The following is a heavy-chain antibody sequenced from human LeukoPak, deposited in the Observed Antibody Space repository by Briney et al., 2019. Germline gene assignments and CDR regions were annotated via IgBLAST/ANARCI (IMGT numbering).Heavy chain of an antibody. CDR2: ISGSGRST. CDR3: EKDQGTYCSTTSCYAPDAFDI. CDR1: GFTFSSYA. Sequence: GGSLRLSCAASGFTFSSYAMSWVRQAPGKGLEWVSVISGSGRSTYYADSVKGRFTISRDNSKNTLYLQMNSLRAEDTCVYYCEKDQGTYCSTTSCYAPDAFDIWGQGTMVTVSS. J-gene: IGHJ3*02. D-gene: IGHD2-2*01. V-gene: IGHV3-23*01.